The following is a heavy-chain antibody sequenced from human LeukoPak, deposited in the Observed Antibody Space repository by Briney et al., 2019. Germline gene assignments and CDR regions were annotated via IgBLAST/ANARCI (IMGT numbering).Heavy chain of an antibody. Sequence: SGPTLVKPTQTLTLTCTFSGLSLSTSGVGVGWIRQPPGKALEWLALIYWNDDKRYSPSLKSRLTITKDTSKNQVVLTMTNMDPVDTATYYCAHYDIVVVVAAIGAFDIWGQGTMVTVSS. D-gene: IGHD2-15*01. CDR3: AHYDIVVVVAAIGAFDI. V-gene: IGHV2-5*01. CDR2: IYWNDDK. J-gene: IGHJ3*02. CDR1: GLSLSTSGVG.